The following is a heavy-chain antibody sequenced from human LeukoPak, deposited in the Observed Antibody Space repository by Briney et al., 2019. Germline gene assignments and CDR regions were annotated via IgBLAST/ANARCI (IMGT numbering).Heavy chain of an antibody. CDR1: GFTFSSYS. V-gene: IGHV3-21*01. J-gene: IGHJ4*02. D-gene: IGHD1-26*01. CDR2: ISSSSYI. CDR3: ARDKSGGVGATYDY. Sequence: GGSLRLSCAASGFTFSSYSMNWVRQAPGKGLEWVSSISSSSYIYYADSVKGRFTISRDNAKNSLYLQMNSLRAEDTAVYYCARDKSGGVGATYDYWGQGTLVTVSS.